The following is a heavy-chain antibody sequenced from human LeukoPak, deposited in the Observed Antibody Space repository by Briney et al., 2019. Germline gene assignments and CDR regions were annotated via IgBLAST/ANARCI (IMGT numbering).Heavy chain of an antibody. CDR3: ARLRVVLRAFDI. V-gene: IGHV4-30-2*01. D-gene: IGHD3-3*01. Sequence: SETLSLTCAVSGGSISSGGYSWSWIRQPPGKGLEWIGYIYHSGSTYYNPSLKSRVTISVDRSKNQFSLKLSSVTAADTAVYYCARLRVVLRAFDIWGQGTMVTASS. J-gene: IGHJ3*02. CDR2: IYHSGST. CDR1: GGSISSGGYS.